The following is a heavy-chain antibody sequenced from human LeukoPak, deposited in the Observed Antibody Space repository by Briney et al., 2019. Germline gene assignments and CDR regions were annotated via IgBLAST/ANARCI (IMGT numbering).Heavy chain of an antibody. CDR2: IYYSGST. Sequence: SETLSLTCAVYGGSFSSYYWSWIRQPPGKGLERIGYIYYSGSTNYNPSLKSRVTISVDTSKNQFSLKLSSVTAADTAVYYCARVGYDFWSGYYTGGFDYWGQGTLVTVSS. CDR3: ARVGYDFWSGYYTGGFDY. J-gene: IGHJ4*02. CDR1: GGSFSSYY. D-gene: IGHD3-3*01. V-gene: IGHV4-59*01.